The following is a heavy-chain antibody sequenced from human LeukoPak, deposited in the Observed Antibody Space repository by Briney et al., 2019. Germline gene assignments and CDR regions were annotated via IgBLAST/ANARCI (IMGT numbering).Heavy chain of an antibody. J-gene: IGHJ4*02. D-gene: IGHD2-2*01. CDR2: ISAYNGNT. Sequence: ASVKVSCKASGYTFTNYGISWVRQAPGQGLEWMGWISAYNGNTNYAQKLQGRVTMTTDTSTSTAYMELRSLRSDDTAVYYCARGKMTVPAAMMDFDYWGQGTLVTVSS. CDR3: ARGKMTVPAAMMDFDY. CDR1: GYTFTNYG. V-gene: IGHV1-18*01.